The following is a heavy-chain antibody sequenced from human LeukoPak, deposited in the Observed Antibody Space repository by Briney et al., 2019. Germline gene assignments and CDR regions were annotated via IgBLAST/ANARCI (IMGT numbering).Heavy chain of an antibody. D-gene: IGHD6-19*01. CDR1: GYSFTSYW. V-gene: IGHV5-51*01. CDR2: IYPGDSDT. CDR3: ARRSSGWYQDY. Sequence: GESLKISCKGSGYSFTSYWIGWVRQMPGKGLEWMGIIYPGDSDTRYGPSFQGQVTISADKSTSTSYLQWSSLKASDTAMYYCARRSSGWYQDYWGQGTLVTVSS. J-gene: IGHJ4*02.